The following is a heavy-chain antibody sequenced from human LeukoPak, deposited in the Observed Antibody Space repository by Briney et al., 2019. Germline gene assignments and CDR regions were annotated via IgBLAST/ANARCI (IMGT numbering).Heavy chain of an antibody. Sequence: PGGSLRLSCAASGFTFDDYGMSWVRQAPGKGLEWVSGINWNGGSTGYAASVKGRFTISRDNAKNSLYLQMNSLRAEDTALYYCAREHIVVVTAGYMDVWGKGTTVTVSS. CDR3: AREHIVVVTAGYMDV. J-gene: IGHJ6*03. V-gene: IGHV3-20*04. CDR2: INWNGGST. CDR1: GFTFDDYG. D-gene: IGHD2-21*02.